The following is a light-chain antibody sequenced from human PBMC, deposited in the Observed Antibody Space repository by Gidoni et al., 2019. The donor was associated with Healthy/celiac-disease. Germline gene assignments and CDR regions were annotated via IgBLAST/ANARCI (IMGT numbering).Light chain of an antibody. J-gene: IGKJ3*01. CDR1: QGISNS. CDR2: AAS. CDR3: QQYYSTPS. V-gene: IGKV1-NL1*01. Sequence: DIQMTQSPSSLSASVGDRVTITCRASQGISNSLAWYQQKPGKAPKLLLYAASRLESGVPSRFSGSGSGTDYTLTISSLQPEDFATYYCQQYYSTPSFGPGTKVEIK.